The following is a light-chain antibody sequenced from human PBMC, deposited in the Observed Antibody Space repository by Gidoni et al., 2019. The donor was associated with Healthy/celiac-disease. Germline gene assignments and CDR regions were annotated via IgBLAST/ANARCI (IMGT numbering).Light chain of an antibody. Sequence: DIVMTQSPLSLHVTPGAPASIACRSSQSLLHSNGYNYLDWYLQKPGQSPQLLIYLGSNRASGVPDRFSGSGSGTDFTLKISRVEAEDVGVYYCMQALQTPLTFGGGTKVEIK. CDR2: LGS. CDR3: MQALQTPLT. J-gene: IGKJ4*01. V-gene: IGKV2-28*01. CDR1: QSLLHSNGYNY.